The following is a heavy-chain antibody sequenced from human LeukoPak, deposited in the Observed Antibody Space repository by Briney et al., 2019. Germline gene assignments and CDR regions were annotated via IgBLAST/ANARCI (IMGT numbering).Heavy chain of an antibody. CDR3: ARIGSSGDFDY. CDR2: ISGGGNST. Sequence: GGSLRLSCEASGFTFSTYGMNWVRQAPGKGLEWVSGISGGGNSTYYANSLKGRFTISRDNAKNSLYLQMNSLRDEDTAVYYCARIGSSGDFDYWGQGTLVTVSS. J-gene: IGHJ4*02. V-gene: IGHV3-23*01. D-gene: IGHD6-19*01. CDR1: GFTFSTYG.